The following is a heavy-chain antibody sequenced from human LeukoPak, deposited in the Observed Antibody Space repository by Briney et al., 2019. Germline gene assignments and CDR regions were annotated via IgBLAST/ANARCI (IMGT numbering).Heavy chain of an antibody. V-gene: IGHV1-46*01. CDR2: INPSSGST. D-gene: IGHD6-19*01. CDR3: ARCKLTGWYYFDY. Sequence: ASVKVSCKASGSTFTNYYMHWVRRAPGQGLEWMGIINPSSGSTSYAQKFQGRVAMTRDTSTSTVYMELSSVRCEATAVYYCARCKLTGWYYFDYWGQGTLVTVSS. J-gene: IGHJ4*02. CDR1: GSTFTNYY.